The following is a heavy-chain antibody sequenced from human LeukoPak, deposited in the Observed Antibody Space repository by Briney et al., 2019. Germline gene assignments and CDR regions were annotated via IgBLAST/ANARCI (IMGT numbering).Heavy chain of an antibody. CDR1: GGSFSGYY. CDR2: INHSGST. J-gene: IGHJ4*02. Sequence: SETLSLTCAVYGGSFSGYYWSWIRQPPGKGLEWIGEINHSGSTNYNPSLKSRVTISVDTSKNQFSLKLSSVSAADTAVYYCARGDYGGNLDYWGQGTLVTVSS. D-gene: IGHD4-23*01. CDR3: ARGDYGGNLDY. V-gene: IGHV4-34*01.